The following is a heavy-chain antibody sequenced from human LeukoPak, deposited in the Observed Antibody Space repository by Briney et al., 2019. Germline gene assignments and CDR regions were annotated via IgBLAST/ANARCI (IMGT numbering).Heavy chain of an antibody. Sequence: GESLKISCKGSGYSFTSYWIGWVRQMPGKGLEWMGIIYSGDSDTRYSPSFQGQVTISADKSISTAYLQWSTLKASDTAMYYCMTTVTKSHAYDVWGQGTMVTVSS. CDR1: GYSFTSYW. CDR2: IYSGDSDT. V-gene: IGHV5-51*01. CDR3: MTTVTKSHAYDV. D-gene: IGHD4-17*01. J-gene: IGHJ3*01.